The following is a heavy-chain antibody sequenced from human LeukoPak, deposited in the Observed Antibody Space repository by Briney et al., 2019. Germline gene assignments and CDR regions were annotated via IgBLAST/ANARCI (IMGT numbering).Heavy chain of an antibody. CDR2: INHSGST. CDR1: GFTFSNYA. Sequence: SGGSLRLSCAASGFTFSNYAMSWVRQPPGKGLEWIGEINHSGSTNYNPSLKSRVTISVDTSKNQFSLKLTSVTAADTAVYYCARVFDRSTHYLVYWGQGTLVTVSS. D-gene: IGHD3-22*01. V-gene: IGHV4-34*01. J-gene: IGHJ4*02. CDR3: ARVFDRSTHYLVY.